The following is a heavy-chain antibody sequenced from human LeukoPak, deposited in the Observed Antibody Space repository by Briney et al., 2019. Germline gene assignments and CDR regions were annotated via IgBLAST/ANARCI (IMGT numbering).Heavy chain of an antibody. CDR1: GGSISSSSYY. Sequence: SETLSLTCTVSGGSISSSSYYWGWIRQPPGKGLEWIGSIYYSGSTYYNPSLKSRVTISVDTSKNQFSLKLSSVTAADPAVYSCWGTKARVTGYWGQGTLVTVSS. J-gene: IGHJ4*02. CDR3: WGTKARVTGY. CDR2: IYYSGST. V-gene: IGHV4-39*07. D-gene: IGHD1-1*01.